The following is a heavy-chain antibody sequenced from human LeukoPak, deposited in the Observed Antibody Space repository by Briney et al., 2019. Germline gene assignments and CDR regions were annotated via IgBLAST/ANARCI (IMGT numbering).Heavy chain of an antibody. Sequence: GGSLRLSCAASGFTFSSCGMHWVRQAPGKGLEWVAFIQYDGSNKYCADSVKGRFTISRDNSKNTLYLQMNSLRAEDTAVYYCAKGVQWAVPGSCLDSWGLGTLVTVSS. CDR2: IQYDGSNK. J-gene: IGHJ4*02. CDR3: AKGVQWAVPGSCLDS. V-gene: IGHV3-30*02. D-gene: IGHD6-19*01. CDR1: GFTFSSCG.